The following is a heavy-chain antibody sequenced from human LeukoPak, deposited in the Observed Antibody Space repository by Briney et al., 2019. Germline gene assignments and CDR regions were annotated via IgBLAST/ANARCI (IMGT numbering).Heavy chain of an antibody. D-gene: IGHD5-18*01. V-gene: IGHV3-23*01. CDR2: ISGSGGST. CDR1: GFTFSSYA. Sequence: PGGSLRFSCAASGFTFSSYAMSWVRQAPGKGLEWVSAISGSGGSTYYADSVKGRFTISRDNSKNTLYLQMNSLRAEDTAVYYCAAGDTAMVTFNYWGQGTLVTVSS. CDR3: AAGDTAMVTFNY. J-gene: IGHJ4*02.